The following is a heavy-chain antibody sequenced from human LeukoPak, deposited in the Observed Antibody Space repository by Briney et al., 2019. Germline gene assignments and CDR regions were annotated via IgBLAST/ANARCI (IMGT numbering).Heavy chain of an antibody. D-gene: IGHD6-13*01. CDR3: AREAAAGTVDY. CDR2: TSGNGGKT. V-gene: IGHV3-23*01. Sequence: GGSLRLSCAASGFTFSSYAMSWVRQAPGKGLEWVSATSGNGGKTYYADSVKGRFTISRDNPKNTLHLQMNSLSAEDTAVYYCAREAAAGTVDYWGQGTLVTVSS. J-gene: IGHJ4*02. CDR1: GFTFSSYA.